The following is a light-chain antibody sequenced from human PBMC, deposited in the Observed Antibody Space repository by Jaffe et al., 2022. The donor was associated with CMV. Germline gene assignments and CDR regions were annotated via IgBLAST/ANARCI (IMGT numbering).Light chain of an antibody. CDR1: SAHSSYS. CDR3: QTWGTGFRV. CDR2: LNSAGIH. J-gene: IGLJ2*01. Sequence: QVVLTQSPSASASLGASVKLTCTLSSAHSSYSIAWHQQQPEKGPRYLMDLNSAGIHNKGDGIPDRFSGSSSGAERYLTISSLQSEDEADYYCQTWGTGFRVFGGGTKLTVL. V-gene: IGLV4-69*01.